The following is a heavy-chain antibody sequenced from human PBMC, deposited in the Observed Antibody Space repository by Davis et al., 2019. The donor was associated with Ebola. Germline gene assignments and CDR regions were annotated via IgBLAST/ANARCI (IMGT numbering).Heavy chain of an antibody. Sequence: MPSETLSLTCTVSGYSINSLYWSWLRQPPGKGLEWTGYIYHSGYTYFSPSLKSRVTISIDTSKNQFSLRLSSVTAADTAIYYCARVADLGGSWLSYFDFWGQGALVIVSS. V-gene: IGHV4-59*11. CDR2: IYHSGYT. D-gene: IGHD5-12*01. CDR1: GYSINSLY. J-gene: IGHJ4*02. CDR3: ARVADLGGSWLSYFDF.